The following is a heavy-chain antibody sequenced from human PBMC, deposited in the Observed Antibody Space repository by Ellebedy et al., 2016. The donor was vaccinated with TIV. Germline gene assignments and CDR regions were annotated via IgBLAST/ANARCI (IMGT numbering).Heavy chain of an antibody. CDR1: GGSISSGGYS. J-gene: IGHJ3*02. D-gene: IGHD1-14*01. Sequence: SETLSLXXAVSGGSISSGGYSWSWIRQPPGKGLEWIGSIYYSGSTYYNPSLKSRVTISVDTSKNQFSLKLSSVTAADTAVYYCARAEGGRPGAFDIWGQGTMVTVSS. V-gene: IGHV4-30-2*03. CDR2: IYYSGST. CDR3: ARAEGGRPGAFDI.